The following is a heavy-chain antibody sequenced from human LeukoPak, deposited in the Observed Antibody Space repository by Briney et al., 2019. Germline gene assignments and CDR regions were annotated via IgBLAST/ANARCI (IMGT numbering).Heavy chain of an antibody. J-gene: IGHJ6*02. CDR2: IYYSGST. CDR3: ARGPGRGYSGYDFWNYCYGMDV. Sequence: PSETLSLTCTVSGGSISSYYWSWIRQPPGKGLEWIGYIYYSGSTNYNPSLKSRVTISVDTSKNQFSLKLSSVTAADTAVYYCARGPGRGYSGYDFWNYCYGMDVWGQGTTVTVSS. D-gene: IGHD5-12*01. CDR1: GGSISSYY. V-gene: IGHV4-59*01.